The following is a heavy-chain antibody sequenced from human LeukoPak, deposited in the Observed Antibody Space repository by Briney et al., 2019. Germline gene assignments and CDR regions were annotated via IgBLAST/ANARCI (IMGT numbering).Heavy chain of an antibody. CDR3: ARAVRNYGPGSYGY. V-gene: IGHV1-2*02. D-gene: IGHD3-10*01. Sequence: ASVKVSCRASGYTFTGYYMHWVRQAPGQGLEWMGWINPNSGGTNYAQKFQGRVTMTRDTSISTAYMELSRLRSDDTAVYYCARAVRNYGPGSYGYWGQGTLVTVSS. CDR2: INPNSGGT. J-gene: IGHJ4*02. CDR1: GYTFTGYY.